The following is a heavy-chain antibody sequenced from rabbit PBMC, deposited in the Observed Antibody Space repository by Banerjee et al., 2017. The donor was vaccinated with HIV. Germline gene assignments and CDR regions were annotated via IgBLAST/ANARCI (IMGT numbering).Heavy chain of an antibody. J-gene: IGHJ4*01. Sequence: QEQVVESGGGLVKPEGSLTLTCTASGFSFSYKYVMCWVRQAPGKGLEWIACINTSSGNTVYASWAKGRFTISKTSSTTVTLQMTSLTAADTATYFCAGGSYYVGFNLWGPGTLVTVS. D-gene: IGHD8-1*01. CDR2: INTSSGNT. CDR3: AGGSYYVGFNL. V-gene: IGHV1S45*01. CDR1: GFSFSYKYV.